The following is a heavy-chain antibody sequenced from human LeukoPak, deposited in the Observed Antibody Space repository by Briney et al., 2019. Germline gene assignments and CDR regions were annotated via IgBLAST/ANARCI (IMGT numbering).Heavy chain of an antibody. Sequence: SVTVSCKASGGTFSSYAISWVRQAPGQGLEWMGGIIPIFGTANYAQKFQGRVTITADESTSTAYMELSSLRSEDTAVYYCARENPDIVVVPAAIRAYYYGMDVWGQGTTVTVSS. D-gene: IGHD2-2*02. J-gene: IGHJ6*02. CDR3: ARENPDIVVVPAAIRAYYYGMDV. V-gene: IGHV1-69*01. CDR2: IIPIFGTA. CDR1: GGTFSSYA.